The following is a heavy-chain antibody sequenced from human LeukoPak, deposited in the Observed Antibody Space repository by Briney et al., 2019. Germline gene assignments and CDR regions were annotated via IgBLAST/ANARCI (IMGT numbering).Heavy chain of an antibody. V-gene: IGHV3-66*01. CDR2: IYSGGST. CDR3: ARARLDSRYGGNVVLDY. CDR1: GFTVSSNY. D-gene: IGHD4-23*01. Sequence: GGSLRLSCAASGFTVSSNYMSWVRQAPGKGLEGVSVIYSGGSTYYADSVKCRFTISRDNSKNTLYLQMNRLRAEDTAVYYCARARLDSRYGGNVVLDYWGQGTLVTVSS. J-gene: IGHJ4*02.